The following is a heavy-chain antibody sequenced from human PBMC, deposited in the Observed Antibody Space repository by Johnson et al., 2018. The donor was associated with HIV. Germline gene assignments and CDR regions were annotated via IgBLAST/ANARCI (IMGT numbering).Heavy chain of an antibody. D-gene: IGHD1-26*01. V-gene: IGHV3-73*02. J-gene: IGHJ3*02. CDR3: ARVREYSGTWVAFDI. CDR1: GFTFSGSA. CDR2: IRSKANSYAT. Sequence: VQLVESGGGLVQPGGSLKLSCAASGFTFSGSAMHWVRQASGKGLEWVGRIRSKANSYATAYAASVKGRFTISRDDAKNTAYLQMNSLRAEDTAVYYCARVREYSGTWVAFDIWGQGTMVTVSS.